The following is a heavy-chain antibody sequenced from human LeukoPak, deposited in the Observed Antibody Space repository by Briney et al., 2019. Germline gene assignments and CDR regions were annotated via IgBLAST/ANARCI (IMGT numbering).Heavy chain of an antibody. CDR2: MYYTGST. CDR1: GGSFSGYY. Sequence: PSETLSLTCAVYGGSFSGYYWSWIRQPPGKGLEWIGYMYYTGSTTYNPSLKSRVIMSVDTSKNQLSLKLSSVTAADTAVYYCASRPIPVDIFDSWGQGTLVTVSS. CDR3: ASRPIPVDIFDS. J-gene: IGHJ4*02. V-gene: IGHV4-59*08. D-gene: IGHD6-19*01.